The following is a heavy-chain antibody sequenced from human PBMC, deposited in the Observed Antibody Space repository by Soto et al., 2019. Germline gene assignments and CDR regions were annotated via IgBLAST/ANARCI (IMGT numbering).Heavy chain of an antibody. D-gene: IGHD6-13*01. CDR3: ARDRPAIAAAGYSYYYYGMDV. Sequence: SETLSLTCTVSGGSVSSGSYYWSWIRQPPGKGLEWIGYIYYSGSTNYNPPLKSRVTISVDTSKNQFSLKLSSVTAADTAVYYCARDRPAIAAAGYSYYYYGMDVWGQGTTVTVSS. V-gene: IGHV4-61*01. J-gene: IGHJ6*02. CDR1: GGSVSSGSYY. CDR2: IYYSGST.